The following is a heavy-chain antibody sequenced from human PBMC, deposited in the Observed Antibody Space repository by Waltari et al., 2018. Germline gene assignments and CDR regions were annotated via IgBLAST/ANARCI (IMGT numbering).Heavy chain of an antibody. Sequence: QLQLQESGPGLVKPSGTLSLSCAVSGDSVSTAYLWNWVRQSPQKGLEWIGQVHGSGRTNYNPSFASRVTVSLDTSKNLFSLKVTSATAADTAVYYCARDRGRGLYLDTWGPGTLVTVS. D-gene: IGHD2-15*01. CDR2: VHGSGRT. J-gene: IGHJ5*02. V-gene: IGHV4-4*02. CDR3: ARDRGRGLYLDT. CDR1: GDSVSTAYL.